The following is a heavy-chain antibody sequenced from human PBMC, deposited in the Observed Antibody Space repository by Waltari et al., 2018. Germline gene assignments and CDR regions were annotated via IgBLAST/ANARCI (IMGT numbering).Heavy chain of an antibody. Sequence: QVQLHESGPGLVKPSGTLSVLCAVSNFSISSGFYWGWIRQPPGKGLEWIGSVYQSGGTYSDRSLKGRVTISMDASRGRFSLRRTSVTAADTAVYCCMREVKRGVAITSDFWGQGTLVTVSS. CDR1: NFSISSGFY. D-gene: IGHD3-16*01. CDR3: MREVKRGVAITSDF. J-gene: IGHJ4*02. V-gene: IGHV4-38-2*02. CDR2: VYQSGGT.